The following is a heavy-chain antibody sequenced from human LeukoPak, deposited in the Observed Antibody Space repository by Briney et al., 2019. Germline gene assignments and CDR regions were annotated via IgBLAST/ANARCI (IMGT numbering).Heavy chain of an antibody. Sequence: PSETLSLTCTVSGGSISSSSYYWGWIRQPPGKGLEWIGSIYYSGSTYYNLSLKSRVTISVDTSKNQFSLKLSSVTAADTAVYYCARQAKTIDWLNYYYYYMDVWGKGTTVTISS. CDR1: GGSISSSSYY. CDR2: IYYSGST. CDR3: ARQAKTIDWLNYYYYYMDV. J-gene: IGHJ6*03. D-gene: IGHD3-9*01. V-gene: IGHV4-39*01.